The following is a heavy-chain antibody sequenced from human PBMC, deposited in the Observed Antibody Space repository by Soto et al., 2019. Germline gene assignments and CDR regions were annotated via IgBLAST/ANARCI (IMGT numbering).Heavy chain of an antibody. V-gene: IGHV5-51*01. CDR3: ARLWYGDGYMHYVFDY. CDR1: GYMFTSYW. Sequence: GASLTISCKGSGYMFTSYWIGCVRQMPGNGLEWMAIIYPCDSDTRYSPSFQGQVTISADKSISTAYLQWSSLKASDTAMYYCARLWYGDGYMHYVFDYWGQGDVVAVYS. J-gene: IGHJ4*02. CDR2: IYPCDSDT. D-gene: IGHD3-10*02.